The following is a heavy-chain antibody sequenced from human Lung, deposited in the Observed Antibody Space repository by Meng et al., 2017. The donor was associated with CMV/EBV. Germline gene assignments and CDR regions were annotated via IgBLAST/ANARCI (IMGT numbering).Heavy chain of an antibody. CDR1: GFTFSSYA. V-gene: IGHV3-30-3*01. CDR2: ISYDGSNK. CDR3: AREGVVPAAMRSAFDI. D-gene: IGHD2-2*01. Sequence: GESLKISCAASGFTFSSYAMHWVRQAPGKGLEWVAVISYDGSNKYYADSVKGRFTISRDNSKNTLYLQMNSLRAEDTAVYFCAREGVVPAAMRSAFDIWGQGPMFTVSS. J-gene: IGHJ3*02.